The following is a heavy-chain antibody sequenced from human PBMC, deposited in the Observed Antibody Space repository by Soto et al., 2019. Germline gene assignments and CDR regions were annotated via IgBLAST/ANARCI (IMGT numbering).Heavy chain of an antibody. D-gene: IGHD2-15*01. CDR3: ARRDSGGFFRFFDS. Sequence: SVKVSCKASGGSLSTNPISWVRQAPGQGLEWMGGTGSGTGPGNNAQKFQGRLTVTADKSTSTVYMELTNLSSEDTAVYYCARRDSGGFFRFFDSWGQGTLVTVSS. CDR2: TGSGTGPG. V-gene: IGHV1-69*06. CDR1: GGSLSTNP. J-gene: IGHJ4*02.